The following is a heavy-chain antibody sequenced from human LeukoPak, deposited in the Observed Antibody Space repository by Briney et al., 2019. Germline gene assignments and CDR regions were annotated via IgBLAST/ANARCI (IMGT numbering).Heavy chain of an antibody. J-gene: IGHJ4*02. Sequence: PGGSLRLSCAASGFTFSNAWMSWVRQAPGKGLEWVGRIKSKTDGGTTDYAAPVKGRFTISRDDSKNTLYLQMNSLKTEDTAVYYCTTRFYDYVWGSCRNWGQGTLVTVSS. CDR2: IKSKTDGGTT. CDR3: TTRFYDYVWGSCRN. CDR1: GFTFSNAW. D-gene: IGHD3-16*02. V-gene: IGHV3-15*01.